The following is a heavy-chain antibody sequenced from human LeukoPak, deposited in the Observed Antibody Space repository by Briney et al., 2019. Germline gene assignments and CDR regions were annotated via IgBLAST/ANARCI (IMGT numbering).Heavy chain of an antibody. CDR3: ARHPYYYSSGNPSSRFDP. D-gene: IGHD3-10*01. CDR2: ITHSGIT. CDR1: GGSISSYY. J-gene: IGHJ5*02. Sequence: SETLSLTCTVSGGSISSYYWSWIRQPPGKGPEWIGDITHSGITNYNPSLKSRVTISVDTSRNQFSLRLSSVTAADTAVYYCARHPYYYSSGNPSSRFDPWGQGTLVTVSS. V-gene: IGHV4-34*01.